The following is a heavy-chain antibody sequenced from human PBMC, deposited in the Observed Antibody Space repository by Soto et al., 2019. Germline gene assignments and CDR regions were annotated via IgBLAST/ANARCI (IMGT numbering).Heavy chain of an antibody. D-gene: IGHD6-19*01. Sequence: GGTLRLPCAASGFTFSDYYMSWIRQAPGKGLEWVSYISSSSSYTNYADSVKGRFTISRDNAKNSLYLQMNSLRAEDTAVYYCAREGSSGWNGLNWFDPWGQGTLVTVSS. J-gene: IGHJ5*02. CDR2: ISSSSSYT. CDR1: GFTFSDYY. V-gene: IGHV3-11*06. CDR3: AREGSSGWNGLNWFDP.